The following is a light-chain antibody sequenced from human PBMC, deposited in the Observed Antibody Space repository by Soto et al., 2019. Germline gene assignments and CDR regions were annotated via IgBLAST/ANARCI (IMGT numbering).Light chain of an antibody. CDR1: QSISSHY. CDR3: QQYGSSPYT. V-gene: IGKV3-20*01. CDR2: GAS. J-gene: IGKJ2*01. Sequence: EIVLTQSPGTLSLSPGERATLSCRASQSISSHYLAWYQQKPAQAPRLLIYGASNRATGIPARFSGSGSGTDFTLTISRLEPEDFAVYYCQQYGSSPYTFGRGTKLEIK.